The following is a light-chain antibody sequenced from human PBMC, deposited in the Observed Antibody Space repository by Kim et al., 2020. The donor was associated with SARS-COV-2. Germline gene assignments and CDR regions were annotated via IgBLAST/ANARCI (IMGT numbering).Light chain of an antibody. J-gene: IGLJ3*02. CDR2: DNN. CDR1: NSNIGNSY. V-gene: IGLV1-51*01. CDR3: GTWDSSLSGV. Sequence: PGQKVTSSGSGSNSNIGNSYVCWYQQLPGTAPILLIYDNNKRPSGIPDRFSGSKSGTSATLTITGLQTGDEADYYCGTWDSSLSGVFGGGTQLTVL.